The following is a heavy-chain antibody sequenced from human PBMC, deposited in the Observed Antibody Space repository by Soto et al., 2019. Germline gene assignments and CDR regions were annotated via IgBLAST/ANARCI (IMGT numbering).Heavy chain of an antibody. CDR2: ISSLSSTI. Sequence: EVQLVESGGGLVQPGGSLRLSCEVSGFTLSSYSMNWVRQAPGKGMEWLSYISSLSSTILYADSVEGRFTTSRDNAKNTLYLQMNSLRAEDTAVYYCARDTSSSWYTYFDYWGQGTLVTVSS. D-gene: IGHD6-13*01. CDR3: ARDTSSSWYTYFDY. CDR1: GFTLSSYS. J-gene: IGHJ4*02. V-gene: IGHV3-48*01.